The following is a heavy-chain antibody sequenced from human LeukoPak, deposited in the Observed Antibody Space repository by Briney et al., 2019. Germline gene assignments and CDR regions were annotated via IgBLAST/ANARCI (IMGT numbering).Heavy chain of an antibody. D-gene: IGHD3-10*01. CDR2: ILPIFGTA. CDR1: GGTLSSYA. V-gene: IGHV1-69*13. Sequence: SVKVSCKASGGTLSSYAISWVRQAPGQGLEWMGEILPIFGTAHYAQKFEGRVTITADDSTSTAYMELSSLRSEDTGVYYCARDLRPDYYGSGSLDYWGQGTLVTVSS. J-gene: IGHJ4*02. CDR3: ARDLRPDYYGSGSLDY.